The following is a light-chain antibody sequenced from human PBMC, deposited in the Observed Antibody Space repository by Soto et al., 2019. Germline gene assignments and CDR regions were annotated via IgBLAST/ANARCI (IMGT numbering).Light chain of an antibody. Sequence: SYELTQPPSVSVAPGQTARITCGGNNIRSETVHWYHQKPGQAPVLVIFDDSDRPSGIPERFSGSNSGNMATLTISRVEAGDEADYYCQVWHISSDHYVFGHGTKLTVL. J-gene: IGLJ1*01. V-gene: IGLV3-21*02. CDR2: DDS. CDR3: QVWHISSDHYV. CDR1: NIRSET.